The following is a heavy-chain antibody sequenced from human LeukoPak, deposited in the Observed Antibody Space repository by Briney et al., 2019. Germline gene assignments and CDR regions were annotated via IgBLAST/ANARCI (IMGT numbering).Heavy chain of an antibody. V-gene: IGHV1-69*01. CDR1: GGTFSSYA. CDR3: ARNPQRWLQLPGYFDY. CDR2: IIPLFGTA. D-gene: IGHD5-24*01. J-gene: IGHJ4*02. Sequence: SVKVSCKASGGTFSSYAISWVRQAPGQGLEWMGGIIPLFGTANYAQKFQGRVTITADESTSTVYMELSSLRSEDTAVYYCARNPQRWLQLPGYFDYWGQGTLVTVSS.